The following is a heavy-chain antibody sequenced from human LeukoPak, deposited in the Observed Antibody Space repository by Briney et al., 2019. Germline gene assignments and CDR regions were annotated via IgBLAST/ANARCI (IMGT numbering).Heavy chain of an antibody. Sequence: GGSLRLSCAASGFTFSSYAMSWVRQAPGKGLEWVSGVSGGGGSTYYADSAKGRFTISRDNSKNTLYLQMNSLRAEDTAVYYRAKHLRDEMYYYDSVSDYWGQGTLVTVSS. CDR3: AKHLRDEMYYYDSVSDY. D-gene: IGHD3-22*01. CDR2: VSGGGGST. J-gene: IGHJ4*02. CDR1: GFTFSSYA. V-gene: IGHV3-23*01.